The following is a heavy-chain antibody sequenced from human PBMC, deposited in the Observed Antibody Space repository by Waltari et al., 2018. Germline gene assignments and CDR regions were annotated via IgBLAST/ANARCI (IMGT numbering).Heavy chain of an antibody. J-gene: IGHJ5*02. CDR3: ARVGDYYGSGSYENWFDP. V-gene: IGHV4-59*08. CDR1: GGSISSYY. D-gene: IGHD3-10*01. Sequence: QVQLQESGPGLVKPSETLSLTCTVSGGSISSYYWSWIRQPPGKGLEWIGYNSGSTNYNPSLKSRVTISVDTTKNQFSLKLSSVTAADTAVYYCARVGDYYGSGSYENWFDPWGQGTLVTVSS. CDR2: NSGST.